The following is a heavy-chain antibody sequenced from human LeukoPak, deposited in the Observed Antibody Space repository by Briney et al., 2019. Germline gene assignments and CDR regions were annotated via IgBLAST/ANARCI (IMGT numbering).Heavy chain of an antibody. Sequence: AASVKVSCKASGYTFTSYGISWVRQAPGQGLEWMGWISAYNGNTNYAQKLQGRVTMTTDTSTSTAYMELRSLRSDDTAVDYCARERDYGDYVSYYYGLDVWGQGTTVTVSS. D-gene: IGHD4-17*01. CDR3: ARERDYGDYVSYYYGLDV. CDR2: ISAYNGNT. V-gene: IGHV1-18*01. CDR1: GYTFTSYG. J-gene: IGHJ6*02.